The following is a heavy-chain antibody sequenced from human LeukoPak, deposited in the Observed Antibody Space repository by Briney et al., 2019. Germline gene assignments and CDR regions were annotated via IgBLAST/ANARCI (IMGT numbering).Heavy chain of an antibody. D-gene: IGHD6-13*01. CDR2: ISAYNGNT. V-gene: IGHV1-18*01. CDR3: ARVSRGGSSWYY. J-gene: IGHJ4*02. Sequence: ASVKVSCKASGYTFTSYGISWVRQAPGQGLGWMGWISAYNGNTNYAQKLQGRVTMTRDTSISTAYMELSRLRSDDTAVYYCARVSRGGSSWYYWGQGTLVTVSS. CDR1: GYTFTSYG.